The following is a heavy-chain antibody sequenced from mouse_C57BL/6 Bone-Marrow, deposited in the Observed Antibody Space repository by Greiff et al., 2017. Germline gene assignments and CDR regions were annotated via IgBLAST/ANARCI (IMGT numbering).Heavy chain of an antibody. Sequence: QVQLKESGPELVKPGASVKISCKASGYAFSSYWMNWVKQRPGQGLEWIGRIYPGDGDTNYNGKFKGKATLTADTSSSTAYMQLSSLTSEDSAVYFCASITTVVATNYWGQGTTLTVSS. CDR2: IYPGDGDT. J-gene: IGHJ2*01. V-gene: IGHV1-82*01. D-gene: IGHD1-1*01. CDR1: GYAFSSYW. CDR3: ASITTVVATNY.